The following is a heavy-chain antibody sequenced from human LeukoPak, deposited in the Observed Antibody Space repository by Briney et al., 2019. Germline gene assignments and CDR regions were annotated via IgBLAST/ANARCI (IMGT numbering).Heavy chain of an antibody. V-gene: IGHV4-59*08. J-gene: IGHJ6*02. Sequence: PSETLSLTCTVSGGSISSYYWSWIRQPPGKGLEWIGYIYYSGSTNYNPSLKSRVTISVDTSKNQFSLKLSSVTAADTAVYYCARRTVTTFGMDVWGQGTTVTVSS. CDR1: GGSISSYY. D-gene: IGHD4-17*01. CDR2: IYYSGST. CDR3: ARRTVTTFGMDV.